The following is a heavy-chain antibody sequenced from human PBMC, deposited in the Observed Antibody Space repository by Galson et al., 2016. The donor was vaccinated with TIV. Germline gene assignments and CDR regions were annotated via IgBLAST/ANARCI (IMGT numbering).Heavy chain of an antibody. CDR3: AGDRVVDATYYFYDYGMDV. J-gene: IGHJ6*02. V-gene: IGHV3-66*02. D-gene: IGHD3-22*01. CDR2: MSDGDKT. CDR1: GLSVSINY. Sequence: LRLSCAASGLSVSINYMAWVRQAPGKGLEWVSLMSDGDKTYYADSVKGRFTIHRDNSKNTVYLQLNSLRIDDSGVYFCAGDRVVDATYYFYDYGMDVWGQGTAVTVSS.